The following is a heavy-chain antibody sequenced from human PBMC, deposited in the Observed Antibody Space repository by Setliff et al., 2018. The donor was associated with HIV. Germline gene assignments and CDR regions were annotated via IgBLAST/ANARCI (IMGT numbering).Heavy chain of an antibody. CDR1: GFTFNTYA. V-gene: IGHV3-7*01. J-gene: IGHJ6*03. CDR3: ARDATRGGDMDV. Sequence: GGSLRLSCAASGFTFNTYAMSWVRQAPGKGLEWVSVISGSEKYYVDSVRGRFTISRDNAKNSLYLQMNSLRAEDTAVYYCARDATRGGDMDVWAKGTTVTVSS. CDR2: ISGSEK. D-gene: IGHD2-15*01.